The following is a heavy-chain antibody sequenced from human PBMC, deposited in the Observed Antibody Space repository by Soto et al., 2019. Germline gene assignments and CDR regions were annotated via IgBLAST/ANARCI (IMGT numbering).Heavy chain of an antibody. D-gene: IGHD6-19*01. CDR2: IYYSGSA. V-gene: IGHV4-61*01. J-gene: IGHJ4*02. CDR3: ARVSLAGAGMTDY. Sequence: SETLSLTCTVSAGYVSSGSYYWSWIRQPPGKGLEWIGYIYYSGSANYNPSLKSRVTISIDTSKNQFSLKLYSVTAADTAVYYCARVSLAGAGMTDYWGQGTQVTVSS. CDR1: AGYVSSGSYY.